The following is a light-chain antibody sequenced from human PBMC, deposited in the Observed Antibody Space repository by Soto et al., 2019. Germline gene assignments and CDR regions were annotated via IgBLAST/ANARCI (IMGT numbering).Light chain of an antibody. J-gene: IGLJ1*01. CDR2: EVS. V-gene: IGLV2-14*01. Sequence: SALTQPASVSGSPGQSIAISCTGTSSDVGAYNYVSWYQHHPGKAPKLMIYEVSNRPSGVSNRFSGSKSGNTASLTISGLQAEDEADYFCSSYTSSSSLVFGPGTKVTVL. CDR1: SSDVGAYNY. CDR3: SSYTSSSSLV.